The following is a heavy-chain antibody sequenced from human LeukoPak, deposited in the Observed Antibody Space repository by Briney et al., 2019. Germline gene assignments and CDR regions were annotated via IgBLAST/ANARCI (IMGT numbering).Heavy chain of an antibody. J-gene: IGHJ4*02. CDR2: ISSSSGSTI. D-gene: IGHD1-26*01. CDR1: GFTFSSYE. V-gene: IGHV3-48*03. CDR3: GRVLSGSYRAIDY. Sequence: GGSLRLSCAASGFTFSSYEMNWVRQAPGKGLEWVSYISSSSGSTIYYADSVKGRFTISRDNAKNSLYLQMNSLRAEDTALYYCGRVLSGSYRAIDYWGQGTLVTVSS.